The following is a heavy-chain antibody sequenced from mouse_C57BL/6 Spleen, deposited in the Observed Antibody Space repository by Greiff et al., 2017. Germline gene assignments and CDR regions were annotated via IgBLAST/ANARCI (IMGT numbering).Heavy chain of an antibody. CDR1: GFTFSDYG. CDR2: ISSGSSTI. Sequence: EVMLVESGGGLVKPGGSLKLSCAASGFTFSDYGMHWVRQAPETGLEWVAYISSGSSTIYYADTLKGRCTISRDNDKNTLFLQMTSLRSEDTAMYYCARPHYYCSSPFAYWGQGTLVTGSA. V-gene: IGHV5-17*01. D-gene: IGHD1-1*01. CDR3: ARPHYYCSSPFAY. J-gene: IGHJ3*01.